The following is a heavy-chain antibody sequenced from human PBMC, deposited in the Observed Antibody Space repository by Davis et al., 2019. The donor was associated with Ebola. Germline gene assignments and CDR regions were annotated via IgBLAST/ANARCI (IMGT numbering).Heavy chain of an antibody. D-gene: IGHD3-16*02. CDR1: GFTFRNYA. Sequence: PGGSLRLSCAASGFTFRNYAMTWVRQAPGKGLEWVSVIDDDGGNTYYADSVKGQFTTSRDNSKNTLYLQMNSLRVEDTALYYCAKDRLSSQPSSFGMDVWGQGTTVTVS. V-gene: IGHV3-23*01. CDR3: AKDRLSSQPSSFGMDV. CDR2: IDDDGGNT. J-gene: IGHJ6*02.